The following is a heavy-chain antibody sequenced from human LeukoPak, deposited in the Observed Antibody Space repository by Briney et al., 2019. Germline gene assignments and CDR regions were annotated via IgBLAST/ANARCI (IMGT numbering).Heavy chain of an antibody. V-gene: IGHV4-38-2*01. CDR1: GYSISSGYY. J-gene: IGHJ4*02. CDR2: IYHSGST. CDR3: ARNGDIVLMVYGAWSY. Sequence: PSETLSLTCAVSGYSISSGYYWGRIRQPPGKGLEWIWSIYHSGSTYYNPSLKSRVPISVDTSKNQFSLKLSSVTAADTAVYYCARNGDIVLMVYGAWSYWGQGTLVTVSS. D-gene: IGHD2-8*01.